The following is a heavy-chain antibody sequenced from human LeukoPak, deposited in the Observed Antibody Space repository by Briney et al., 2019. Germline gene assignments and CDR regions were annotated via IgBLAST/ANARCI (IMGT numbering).Heavy chain of an antibody. Sequence: ASVKVSCKASGYTVTGYYMHWVRQAPGQGLEWMGWINPNSGGTNYAQKFQGRVTMTRDTSISTAYMELSRLRSDDTAVYYCARVGYYDGSGYPFDYWGQGTLVTVSS. J-gene: IGHJ4*02. V-gene: IGHV1-2*02. CDR3: ARVGYYDGSGYPFDY. CDR1: GYTVTGYY. CDR2: INPNSGGT. D-gene: IGHD3-22*01.